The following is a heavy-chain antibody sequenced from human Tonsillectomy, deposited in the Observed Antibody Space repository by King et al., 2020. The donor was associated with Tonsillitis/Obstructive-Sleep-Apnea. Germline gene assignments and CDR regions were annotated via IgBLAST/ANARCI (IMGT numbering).Heavy chain of an antibody. CDR1: GFTFSTFG. V-gene: IGHV3-33*01. D-gene: IGHD3-10*01. Sequence: QMGGSGGGVVQPGRSLRLSCAASGFTFSTFGMHWVPQAPGRGLEWVAVRWYDGSNKYHSDSVKGRFTISRDNSKNTLYLQMNSLRAEDTAVYYCARDDLYGSGSYRLYGLDVWGQGTTVTVSS. CDR2: RWYDGSNK. CDR3: ARDDLYGSGSYRLYGLDV. J-gene: IGHJ6*02.